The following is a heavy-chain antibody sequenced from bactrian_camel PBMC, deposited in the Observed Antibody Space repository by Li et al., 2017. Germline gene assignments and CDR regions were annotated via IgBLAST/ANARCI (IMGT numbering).Heavy chain of an antibody. CDR1: GFTFSTYP. D-gene: IGHD6*01. J-gene: IGHJ4*01. Sequence: VQLVESGGGLVQPGGSLRLSCAASGFTFSTYPMSWVRQAPGKGLEWVAGIGSGVLTAYSASVKGRFTISRDNAKNTLYLQMNNLKPNDTAMYYCAAGTSRPVNGGNWNDPGLFAYWGQGTQVTVS. CDR3: AAGTSRPVNGGNWNDPGLFAY. V-gene: IGHV3S67*01. CDR2: IGSGVLT.